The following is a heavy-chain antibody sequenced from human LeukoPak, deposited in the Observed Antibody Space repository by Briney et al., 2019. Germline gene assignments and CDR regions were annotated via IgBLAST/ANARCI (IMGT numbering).Heavy chain of an antibody. CDR1: GFTLSTNA. J-gene: IGHJ5*02. V-gene: IGHV3-23*01. Sequence: GGSLRLSCVASGFTLSTNAMSWVRQAPGEGLEWVSIISTGGGTTFYAGSVKGRFIISRDNSKNTLYLQMNSLRAEDTAVYYCARVQGSSWYALGLHPWGQGILVTVSS. D-gene: IGHD6-13*01. CDR2: ISTGGGTT. CDR3: ARVQGSSWYALGLHP.